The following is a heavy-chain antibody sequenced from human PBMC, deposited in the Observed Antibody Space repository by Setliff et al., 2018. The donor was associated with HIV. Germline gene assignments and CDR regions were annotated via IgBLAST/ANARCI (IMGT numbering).Heavy chain of an antibody. Sequence: SETLSLTCTVSGGSISKSNYYWGWIRQPPGKGLEWIGSIFHSGITTYNPSLKSRVTISIDTSKNQFSLRLHSVTAADTAVYYCARDPPGYGDSNDYWGQGTLVTVSS. D-gene: IGHD4-17*01. CDR3: ARDPPGYGDSNDY. V-gene: IGHV4-39*07. CDR1: GGSISKSNYY. J-gene: IGHJ4*02. CDR2: IFHSGIT.